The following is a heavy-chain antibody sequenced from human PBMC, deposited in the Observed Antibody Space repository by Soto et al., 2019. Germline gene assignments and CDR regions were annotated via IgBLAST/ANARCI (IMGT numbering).Heavy chain of an antibody. D-gene: IGHD6-6*01. V-gene: IGHV4-30-4*01. Sequence: SETLSLTCTVSGGSISSDDYYWSWIRQPPGKGLEWIGYIYYSGRTAYNPSLKSRLIISIDTSKNQFSLNLSSMSATDTAVYYCAGELSNSPDYFDFSGQGTLGTVSS. CDR3: AGELSNSPDYFDF. J-gene: IGHJ4*02. CDR1: GGSISSDDYY. CDR2: IYYSGRT.